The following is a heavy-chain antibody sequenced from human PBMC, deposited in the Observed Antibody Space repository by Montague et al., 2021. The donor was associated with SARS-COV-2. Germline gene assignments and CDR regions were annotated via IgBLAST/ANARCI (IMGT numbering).Heavy chain of an antibody. CDR1: GGSFSGYY. V-gene: IGHV4-34*01. Sequence: SETLSLTCAVYGGSFSGYYWSWIRQPPGKGLEWIGEINHSGSTNYNPSLKSRVIISVDTSKNQFSLKLSSVTAADTAVYYCARGRRILLWLGGLLSGGDYYGMDVWGQGTTVTVSS. CDR3: ARGRRILLWLGGLLSGGDYYGMDV. J-gene: IGHJ6*02. CDR2: INHSGST. D-gene: IGHD3-10*01.